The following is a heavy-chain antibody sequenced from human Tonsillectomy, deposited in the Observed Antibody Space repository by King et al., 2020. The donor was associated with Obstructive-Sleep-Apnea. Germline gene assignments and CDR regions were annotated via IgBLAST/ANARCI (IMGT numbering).Heavy chain of an antibody. CDR1: GGSFSGYY. CDR3: ARLSRDWYFDL. Sequence: HVQLQQWGAGLLKPSETLSLTCAVYGGSFSGYYWTWIRQPPGKGLELSGEINHSGSTIYNPSLKRRVTISVDTSKNQFSLKLSSVTAEDTAVYYCARLSRDWYFDLWGRGTLVTVSS. V-gene: IGHV4-34*01. D-gene: IGHD2/OR15-2a*01. J-gene: IGHJ2*01. CDR2: INHSGST.